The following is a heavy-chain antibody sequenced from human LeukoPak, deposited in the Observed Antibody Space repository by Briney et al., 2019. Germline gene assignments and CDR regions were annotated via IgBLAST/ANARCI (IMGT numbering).Heavy chain of an antibody. J-gene: IGHJ4*02. CDR3: AKEPPYSSGWGIFDY. D-gene: IGHD6-25*01. CDR2: ISGSGGST. CDR1: GFTFSSYA. V-gene: IGHV3-23*01. Sequence: GGSLRLSCAASGFTFSSYAMSWVRPAPGKGLDWVSAISGSGGSTYYADSVKGRFTISRDNSKNTLYLQMNSLRAEDTAVYYCAKEPPYSSGWGIFDYWGQGALVTASS.